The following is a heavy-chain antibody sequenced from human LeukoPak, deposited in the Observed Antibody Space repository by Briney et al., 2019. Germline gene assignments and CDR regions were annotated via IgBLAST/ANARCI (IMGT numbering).Heavy chain of an antibody. D-gene: IGHD3-3*01. J-gene: IGHJ4*02. V-gene: IGHV3-21*04. Sequence: KPGGSLRLSCAASGFTFSSYSMHWVRQAPGKGLEWVSSISSSSSYIYYADSVKGRFTISRDNAKNSLYLQMNSLRAEDTAVYHCAKEITYYDFWSGYSRPEALDYWGQGTLVTVSS. CDR1: GFTFSSYS. CDR2: ISSSSSYI. CDR3: AKEITYYDFWSGYSRPEALDY.